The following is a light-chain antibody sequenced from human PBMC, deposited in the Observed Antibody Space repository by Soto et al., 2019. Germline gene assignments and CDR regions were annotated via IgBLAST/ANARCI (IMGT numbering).Light chain of an antibody. CDR3: QQLYTYPRT. CDR2: AAT. V-gene: IGKV1-9*01. J-gene: IGKJ3*01. CDR1: QDISNY. Sequence: DIQLTQSPAFLSASVGDRVTLTCRASQDISNYLAWYQQTAGKAPKLLIYAATTLQSGVPSRFSGSGSGTVFTLTISRLQPEDFATYYCQQLYTYPRTFGHGTKVDLK.